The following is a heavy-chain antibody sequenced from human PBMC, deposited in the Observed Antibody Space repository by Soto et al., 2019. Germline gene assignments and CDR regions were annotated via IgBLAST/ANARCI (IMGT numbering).Heavy chain of an antibody. CDR3: AGSGYDYGSFDY. D-gene: IGHD5-12*01. CDR2: IDPSDSYT. CDR1: GYSFTSYW. J-gene: IGHJ4*02. Sequence: PGESLKISWKGSGYSFTSYWISWVRQMPGKGLEWMGRIDPSDSYTNYSPSFQGHVTISADKSISTAYLQWSSLKASDTAMYYCAGSGYDYGSFDYWGQGTLVTVSS. V-gene: IGHV5-10-1*01.